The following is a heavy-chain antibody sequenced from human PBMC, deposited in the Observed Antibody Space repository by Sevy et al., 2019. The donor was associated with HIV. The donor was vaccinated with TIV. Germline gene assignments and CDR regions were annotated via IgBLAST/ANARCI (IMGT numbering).Heavy chain of an antibody. CDR1: GFTFSSYG. CDR2: IWYDGSNK. J-gene: IGHJ3*02. D-gene: IGHD6-13*01. V-gene: IGHV3-33*01. Sequence: GGSLRLSCAASGFTFSSYGMHWVRQAPGKGLEWVAVIWYDGSNKYYADSVKGRFTISRDNSKNTLYLQMNSLRAEDTAVYYCARDPIAAAYTRWAFDIWGQGTMVTVSS. CDR3: ARDPIAAAYTRWAFDI.